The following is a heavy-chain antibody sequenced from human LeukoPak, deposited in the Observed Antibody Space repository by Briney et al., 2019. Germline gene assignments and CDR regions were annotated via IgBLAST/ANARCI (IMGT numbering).Heavy chain of an antibody. D-gene: IGHD1-26*01. J-gene: IGHJ4*02. CDR3: TKAPLATSGTHYLDY. Sequence: SLRLSCAASGFTFGDYAMHWVRQAPGKGLEWVSGISWNGGSIYYADSVKGRFTISRDNAKNSLYLQMNSLRAEDTALYFCTKAPLATSGTHYLDYWGQGTLVTVSS. V-gene: IGHV3-9*01. CDR2: ISWNGGSI. CDR1: GFTFGDYA.